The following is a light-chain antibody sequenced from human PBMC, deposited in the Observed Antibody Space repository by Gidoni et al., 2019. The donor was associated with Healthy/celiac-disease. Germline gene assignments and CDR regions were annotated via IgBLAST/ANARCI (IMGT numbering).Light chain of an antibody. CDR2: GKN. V-gene: IGLV3-19*01. CDR3: NSQDSSGNHV. CDR1: SLRSYY. Sequence: SSELTQDPAVSVALGQTVRITCQGDSLRSYYASWYQQKPGQAPVLVIYGKNNRPSGIPDRFSGSSSGNTASLTITGAQAEDEADYYCNSQDSSGNHVFGGGTKLTVL. J-gene: IGLJ2*01.